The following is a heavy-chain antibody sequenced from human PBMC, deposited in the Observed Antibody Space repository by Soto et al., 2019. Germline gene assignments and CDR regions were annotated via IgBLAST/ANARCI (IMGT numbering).Heavy chain of an antibody. J-gene: IGHJ6*03. V-gene: IGHV3-23*01. D-gene: IGHD3-3*01. CDR2: LSGSGGST. Sequence: GGSLRLSCAASGFPFSSYAMSWVRQAPGKGLEWVSALSGSGGSTYYADSVKGRFTISRDNSKNTLYLQMNSLRAEDTAVYYRAKDGKQDYDFWSGYSYYYYMDVWGKGTTVTVSS. CDR1: GFPFSSYA. CDR3: AKDGKQDYDFWSGYSYYYYMDV.